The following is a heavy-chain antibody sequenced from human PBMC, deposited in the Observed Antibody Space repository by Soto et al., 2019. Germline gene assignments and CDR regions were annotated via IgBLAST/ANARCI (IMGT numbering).Heavy chain of an antibody. J-gene: IGHJ4*02. CDR3: ARTQRSYDSSGYFSGFADY. Sequence: GESLKISCKGSGYSFTSYWIGWVRQMPGKGLEWMGIIYPGDSDTRYSPSFQGQVTISADKSISTAYLQWSSLKASDTAMYYCARTQRSYDSSGYFSGFADYWGQGTLVTVSS. CDR2: IYPGDSDT. V-gene: IGHV5-51*01. CDR1: GYSFTSYW. D-gene: IGHD3-22*01.